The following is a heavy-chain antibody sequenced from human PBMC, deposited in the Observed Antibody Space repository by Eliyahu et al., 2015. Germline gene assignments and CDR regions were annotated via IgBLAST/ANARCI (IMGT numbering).Heavy chain of an antibody. CDR1: XYTFTSXG. D-gene: IGHD2-21*02. J-gene: IGHJ4*02. CDR2: ISXYNGNT. Sequence: QVQLVQSGAEVKKPGASVKVSCXASXYTFTSXGIXWVRQAPGXGLEWMGWISXYNGNTNYAQKLQGRVTMTTDTSTSTAYMELRSLRSDDTAVYYCATVPLAYCGGDCYPVDYWGQGTLVTVSS. CDR3: ATVPLAYCGGDCYPVDY. V-gene: IGHV1-18*01.